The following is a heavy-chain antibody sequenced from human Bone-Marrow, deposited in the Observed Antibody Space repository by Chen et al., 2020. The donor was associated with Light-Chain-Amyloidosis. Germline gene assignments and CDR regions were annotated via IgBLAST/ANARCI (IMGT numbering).Heavy chain of an antibody. CDR2: INHSGST. CDR3: ARSRPFYGSGSYYTRWWFDP. Sequence: QVQLQQWGAGLLKPSETLSLTCAVYGGSFSGYYWSWIRQPPGKGLEWIGEINHSGSTNYNPSLKSRVTISVDTSKNQFSLKLSSVAAADTAVYYCARSRPFYGSGSYYTRWWFDPWGQGTLVTVSS. CDR1: GGSFSGYY. V-gene: IGHV4-34*01. J-gene: IGHJ5*02. D-gene: IGHD3-10*01.